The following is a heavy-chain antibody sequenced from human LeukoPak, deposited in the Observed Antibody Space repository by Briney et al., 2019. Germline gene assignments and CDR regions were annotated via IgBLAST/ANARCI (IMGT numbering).Heavy chain of an antibody. CDR1: GYTFTGYY. CDR3: ARDTGDTAMWYFDY. Sequence: ASVKVSCKASGYTFTGYYMHWVRQAPGQGLEWMGWINPNSGGTNYAQKFQGRVTMTRDTSISTAYMELSRLRSVDTAVYYCARDTGDTAMWYFDYWGQGTLVTVSS. CDR2: INPNSGGT. D-gene: IGHD5-18*01. J-gene: IGHJ4*02. V-gene: IGHV1-2*02.